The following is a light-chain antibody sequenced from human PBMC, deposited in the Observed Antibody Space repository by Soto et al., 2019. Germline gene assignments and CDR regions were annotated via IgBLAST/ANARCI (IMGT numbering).Light chain of an antibody. Sequence: EIVMTQSPATLSVSPGERATLSCRASQTVSINLAWYQQKPGQAPRLLIFDASTRATGIPARFSGSGSGTEFTLTISSLQSEDFAVYYCQQYYSTPFAFGGGTKVEIK. CDR1: QTVSIN. J-gene: IGKJ4*01. CDR2: DAS. CDR3: QQYYSTPFA. V-gene: IGKV3-15*01.